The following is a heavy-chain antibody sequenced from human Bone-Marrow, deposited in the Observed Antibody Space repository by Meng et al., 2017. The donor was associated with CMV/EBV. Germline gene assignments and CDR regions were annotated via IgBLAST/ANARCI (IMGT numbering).Heavy chain of an antibody. CDR2: ISSSGSTI. CDR1: GFTFSSYS. Sequence: GESLKISCAASGFTFSSYSMNWVRQAPGKGLEWVSYISSSGSTIYYADSVKGRFTISRDNAKNSLYLQMNSLRAEDTAVYYCARGAARPFDYWGQGTLVTVSS. V-gene: IGHV3-48*04. CDR3: ARGAARPFDY. D-gene: IGHD6-6*01. J-gene: IGHJ4*02.